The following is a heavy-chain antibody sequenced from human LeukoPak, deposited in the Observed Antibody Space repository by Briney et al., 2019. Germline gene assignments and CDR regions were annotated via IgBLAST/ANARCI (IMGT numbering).Heavy chain of an antibody. CDR2: IRYDGSNK. Sequence: GGSLRLSCAASRFTFSSYGMYWVRQAPGKGLEWVAFIRYDGSNKYYADSVKDRFSISRDNSKNTLFLQMNSLRAEDTAVYYCAKEGSSGYYSEYYLDYWGQGTLVTVSS. CDR3: AKEGSSGYYSEYYLDY. J-gene: IGHJ4*02. CDR1: RFTFSSYG. V-gene: IGHV3-30*02. D-gene: IGHD3-22*01.